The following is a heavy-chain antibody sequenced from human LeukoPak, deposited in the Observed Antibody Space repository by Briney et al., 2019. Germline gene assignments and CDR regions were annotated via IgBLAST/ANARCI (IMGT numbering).Heavy chain of an antibody. CDR3: AKRFGESYGHFDY. D-gene: IGHD1-26*01. Sequence: GGSLRLSCAASGFTFSSYAISWGRQAPGKGLEWVSAVTSSGSATDYADSVKGRFTISRDNSKNTLYLQMHSLRAEDTAVYYCAKRFGESYGHFDYWGQGTLVTVSS. CDR2: VTSSGSAT. V-gene: IGHV3-23*05. J-gene: IGHJ4*02. CDR1: GFTFSSYA.